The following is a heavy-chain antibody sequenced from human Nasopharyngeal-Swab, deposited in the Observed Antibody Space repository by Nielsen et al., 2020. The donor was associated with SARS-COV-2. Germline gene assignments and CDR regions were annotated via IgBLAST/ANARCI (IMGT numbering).Heavy chain of an antibody. V-gene: IGHV3-11*01. J-gene: IGHJ6*02. CDR1: GFTFSDYY. CDR3: APFWSGYYDYHYGMDV. CDR2: ISSSGSTI. D-gene: IGHD3-3*01. Sequence: GESLKISCAASGFTFSDYYMSWIRQAPGKGLEWVSYISSSGSTIYYADSVKGRFTISRDNAKNSLYLQMNSLRAEDTAVYYCAPFWSGYYDYHYGMDVWGQGTTVTVSS.